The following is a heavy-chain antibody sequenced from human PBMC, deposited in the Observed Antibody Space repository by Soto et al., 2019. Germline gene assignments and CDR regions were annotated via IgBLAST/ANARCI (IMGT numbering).Heavy chain of an antibody. CDR3: AREVGTRSMGCYYYGMDV. V-gene: IGHV3-33*01. CDR1: GFTFSSYG. D-gene: IGHD1-26*01. CDR2: IWYDGSNK. J-gene: IGHJ6*02. Sequence: QVQLVESGGGVVQPGRSLRLSCAASGFTFSSYGIHWVRQAPGKGLEWEAVIWYDGSNKYYADSVKGRFTISRDNSKNTLYLQMNSLRAEDTAVYSCAREVGTRSMGCYYYGMDVWGQGTTVTVSS.